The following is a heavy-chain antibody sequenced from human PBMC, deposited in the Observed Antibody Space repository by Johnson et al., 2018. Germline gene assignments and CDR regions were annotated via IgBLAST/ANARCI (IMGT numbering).Heavy chain of an antibody. V-gene: IGHV1-69*01. CDR1: GGTFSSYA. J-gene: IGHJ3*02. Sequence: VQLVESGAEVKKPGSSVKVSCKASGGTFSSYAISWVRQAPGQGLEWMGGIIPIFGTANYAQKFQGRVTITADESTSTAYMERGSLRSEDTAVYYCARVYSGSYGGAFDIWGQGTMVTVSS. D-gene: IGHD1-26*01. CDR2: IIPIFGTA. CDR3: ARVYSGSYGGAFDI.